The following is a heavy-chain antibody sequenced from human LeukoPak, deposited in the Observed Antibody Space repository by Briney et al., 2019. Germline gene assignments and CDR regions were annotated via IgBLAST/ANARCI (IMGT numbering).Heavy chain of an antibody. D-gene: IGHD5-18*01. J-gene: IGHJ4*02. Sequence: GGSLRLSCAASGFTFSSYGFNWVRQAPGKGLEWVSYISSRGSTLYYADSVKGRFTISRDNARNSLYLQMNSLRAEDTAVFYCARQDRYTVRNFDYWGPGTLVTVSS. V-gene: IGHV3-48*03. CDR3: ARQDRYTVRNFDY. CDR1: GFTFSSYG. CDR2: ISSRGSTL.